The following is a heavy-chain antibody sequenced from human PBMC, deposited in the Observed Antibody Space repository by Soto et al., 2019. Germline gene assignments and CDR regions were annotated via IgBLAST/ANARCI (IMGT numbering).Heavy chain of an antibody. Sequence: ASVKVSCKTSGYTFTSYDINWARQATGQGREWMGWRSPNSGNTGYAQMVQGRVTMTRNTSISTAYLELSRLRSDDTAVYYCARDLGSITMVRRVIRETNYYYGMDVWGQGTTVTVSS. D-gene: IGHD3-10*01. V-gene: IGHV1-8*01. J-gene: IGHJ6*02. CDR1: GYTFTSYD. CDR2: RSPNSGNT. CDR3: ARDLGSITMVRRVIRETNYYYGMDV.